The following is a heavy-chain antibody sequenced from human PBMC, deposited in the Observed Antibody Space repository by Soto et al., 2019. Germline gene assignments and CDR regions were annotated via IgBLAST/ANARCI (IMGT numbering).Heavy chain of an antibody. CDR1: GGTFSSYA. Sequence: QVQLVQSGAEVKKPGSSVKVSCKASGGTFSSYAISWVRQAPGQGLEWMGGIIPIFGTANYAQKFQGRVTITADESTSTAYRELSSLRSEDTAVYYCARERGGGDYDPGPFDYWGQGTLVTVSS. V-gene: IGHV1-69*01. CDR2: IIPIFGTA. D-gene: IGHD4-17*01. J-gene: IGHJ4*02. CDR3: ARERGGGDYDPGPFDY.